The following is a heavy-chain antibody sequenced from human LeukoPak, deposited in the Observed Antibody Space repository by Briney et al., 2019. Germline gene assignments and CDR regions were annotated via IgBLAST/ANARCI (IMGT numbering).Heavy chain of an antibody. CDR1: GSSVSSGSYY. CDR3: ARDHISGGYYGSGDGMDV. V-gene: IGHV4-61*01. J-gene: IGHJ6*02. CDR2: IYYSGST. Sequence: SETLSLTCTVSGSSVSSGSYYWSWIRQPPGKGLEWIGYIYYSGSTNYNPSLKSRVTISVDTSKYQFSLKLSSVTAADTAVYYCARDHISGGYYGSGDGMDVWGQGTTVTVSS. D-gene: IGHD3-10*01.